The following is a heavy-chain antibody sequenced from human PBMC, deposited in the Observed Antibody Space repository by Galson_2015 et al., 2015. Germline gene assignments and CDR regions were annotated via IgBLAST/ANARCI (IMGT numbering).Heavy chain of an antibody. CDR2: ISYDGSDK. CDR1: GFTFSTYG. D-gene: IGHD1-14*01. V-gene: IGHV3-30*03. CDR3: ARDRAGVPEIEY. J-gene: IGHJ4*02. Sequence: SLRLSCAASGFTFSTYGMHWVRQAPGKGLEWVAVISYDGSDKYYADSVKGRFTISRGNSKNTLYLQMNSLRADDTAVYYCARDRAGVPEIEYWGQGTLVTVSS.